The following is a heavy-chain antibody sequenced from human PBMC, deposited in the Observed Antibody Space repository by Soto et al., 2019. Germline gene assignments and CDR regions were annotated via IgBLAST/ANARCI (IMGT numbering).Heavy chain of an antibody. CDR2: INPSGGST. CDR1: GYTFTSYY. D-gene: IGHD2-2*01. CDR3: ARGNIVGSTSPYYYYYYMDV. Sequence: GASVKVSCKASGYTFTSYYMHWVRQAPGQGLEWMGIINPSGGSTSYAQKFQGRVTMTRDTSSSTVYMELSSLGSEDTAVYYCARGNIVGSTSPYYYYYYMDVWGKGTTVTVSS. J-gene: IGHJ6*03. V-gene: IGHV1-46*03.